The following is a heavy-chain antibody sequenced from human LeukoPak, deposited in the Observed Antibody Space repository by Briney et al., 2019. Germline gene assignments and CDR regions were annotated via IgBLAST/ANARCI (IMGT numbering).Heavy chain of an antibody. Sequence: GRSLRLSCAASGFTFSSYGMHWVRQAPGKGLEWVAVISYDGSNKYYADSVKGRFTISRDNTKNSLYLQMNSLRAEDTAVFYCARDQYDTWSRRGNFDSWGQGTLVIVSS. V-gene: IGHV3-30*03. CDR3: ARDQYDTWSRRGNFDS. D-gene: IGHD3/OR15-3a*01. J-gene: IGHJ4*02. CDR2: ISYDGSNK. CDR1: GFTFSSYG.